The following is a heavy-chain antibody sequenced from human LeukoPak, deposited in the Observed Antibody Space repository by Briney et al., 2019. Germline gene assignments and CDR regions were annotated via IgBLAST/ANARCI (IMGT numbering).Heavy chain of an antibody. D-gene: IGHD6-13*01. CDR2: ISAYNGNT. CDR1: GYTFTSYA. Sequence: ASVKVSCKASGYTFTSYAMHWVRQAPGQRLEWMGWISAYNGNTNYAQKLQGRVTMTTDTSTSTAYMELRSLRSDDTAVYYCARRYSSSWSPYYYYYYGMDVWGQGTTVTVSS. V-gene: IGHV1-18*01. J-gene: IGHJ6*02. CDR3: ARRYSSSWSPYYYYYYGMDV.